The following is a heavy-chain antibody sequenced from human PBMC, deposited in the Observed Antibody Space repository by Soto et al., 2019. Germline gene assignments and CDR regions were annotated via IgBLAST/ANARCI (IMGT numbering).Heavy chain of an antibody. CDR2: IYPGDSDT. CDR1: GYSFTSYW. Sequence: TGESLKIYCKGSGYSFTSYWIGCVRQMPGKGLEWMGIIYPGDSDTRYSPSFQGQVTISADKSISTAYLQWSSLKASDTAMYYCARLSDLEGISGFDPWGQGTLVTVSS. D-gene: IGHD3-3*01. V-gene: IGHV5-51*01. CDR3: ARLSDLEGISGFDP. J-gene: IGHJ5*02.